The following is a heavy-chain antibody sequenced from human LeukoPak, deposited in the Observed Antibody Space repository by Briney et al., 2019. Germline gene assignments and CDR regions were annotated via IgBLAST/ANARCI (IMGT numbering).Heavy chain of an antibody. Sequence: SETQSLTCSVSDGSINSYYWNRIRRPPGKGLEWIGYIYYNGNTNYSPSLKSRVTMSVDTSKNLFSLKVSSVTAADTAVYYCARGRSNYYGMDVWGQGTTVTVSS. D-gene: IGHD1-26*01. V-gene: IGHV4-59*01. J-gene: IGHJ6*02. CDR1: DGSINSYY. CDR3: ARGRSNYYGMDV. CDR2: IYYNGNT.